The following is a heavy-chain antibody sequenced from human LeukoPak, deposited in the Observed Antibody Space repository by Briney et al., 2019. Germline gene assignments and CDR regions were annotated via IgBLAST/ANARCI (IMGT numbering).Heavy chain of an antibody. J-gene: IGHJ4*02. CDR3: ARRSVTTFDY. V-gene: IGHV3-23*01. Sequence: GGSLRLSCAASGFTFSSYVMSWVRQAPGKWLEWVSLISGNDGSTYYADSVKGRFTISRDNSKNTLYLQMSSLRADDTAVYYCARRSVTTFDYWGQGTLVTVSS. D-gene: IGHD4-17*01. CDR1: GFTFSSYV. CDR2: ISGNDGST.